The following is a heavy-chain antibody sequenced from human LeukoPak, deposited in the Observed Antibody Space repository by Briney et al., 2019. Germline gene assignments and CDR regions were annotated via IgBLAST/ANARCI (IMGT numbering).Heavy chain of an antibody. CDR1: GYTFTSYD. V-gene: IGHV1-8*01. CDR2: MNPNSGNT. CDR3: ARKEQYCGGDCYLGY. Sequence: GASVKVSCKASGYTFTSYDINWVRQATGQGLEWMGWMNPNSGNTGYAQKFQGRVTITADKSTSTAYMELSSLRSEDTAVYYCARKEQYCGGDCYLGYWGQGTLVTVSS. D-gene: IGHD2-21*02. J-gene: IGHJ4*02.